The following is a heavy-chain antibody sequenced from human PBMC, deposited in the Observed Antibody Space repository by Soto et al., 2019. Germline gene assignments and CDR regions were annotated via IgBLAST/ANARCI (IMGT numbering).Heavy chain of an antibody. J-gene: IGHJ4*02. CDR3: ATQVLRFLSFDY. Sequence: PSETLSLTCTVSGGSISSGGYYWRWIREHPGKGLEWIGYIYYSVSTYYNPSLKSRVTISVDTSKNQFSLKLSSVTAADTAVYYCATQVLRFLSFDYWGQGTMVTVSS. CDR2: IYYSVST. V-gene: IGHV4-31*03. CDR1: GGSISSGGYY. D-gene: IGHD3-3*01.